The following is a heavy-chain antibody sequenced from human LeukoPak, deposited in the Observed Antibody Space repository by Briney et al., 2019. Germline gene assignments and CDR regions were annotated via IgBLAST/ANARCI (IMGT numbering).Heavy chain of an antibody. CDR3: AKDQELGCSSTSCYEVLGGLDP. V-gene: IGHV3-15*01. D-gene: IGHD2-2*01. J-gene: IGHJ5*02. CDR1: GLTFTNAW. Sequence: GGSLRLSCAASGLTFTNAWMTWVRQAPGKGLEWVGRTKSKTDGGTTDYAAPVKGRFTISRDDSKNALYLQMNSLKIEDTAVYYCAKDQELGCSSTSCYEVLGGLDPWGQGTLVTVSS. CDR2: TKSKTDGGTT.